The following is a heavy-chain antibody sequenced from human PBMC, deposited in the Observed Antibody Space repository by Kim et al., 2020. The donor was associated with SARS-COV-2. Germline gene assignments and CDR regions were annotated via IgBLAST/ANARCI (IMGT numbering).Heavy chain of an antibody. J-gene: IGHJ6*02. CDR3: ARGTDIVVVPAARGEGGGEHYYYYGMDV. CDR1: GGSFSGYY. CDR2: INHSGST. V-gene: IGHV4-34*01. Sequence: SETLSLTCAVYGGSFSGYYWSWIRQPPGKGLEWIGEINHSGSTNYNPSLKSRVTISVDTSKNQFSLKLSSVTAADTAVYYCARGTDIVVVPAARGEGGGEHYYYYGMDVWGQGTTVTVSS. D-gene: IGHD2-2*01.